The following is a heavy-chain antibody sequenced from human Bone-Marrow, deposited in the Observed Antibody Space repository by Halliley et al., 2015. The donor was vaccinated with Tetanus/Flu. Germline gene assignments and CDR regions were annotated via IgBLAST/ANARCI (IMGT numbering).Heavy chain of an antibody. CDR1: GGPIIDYS. CDR2: IHHSGST. Sequence: TLSLTCTVYGGPIIDYSWSWIRQPPGKGLQWIGYIHHSGSTNYDPSLKSRVTISVDTPKRQFSLKLHSVTAADTAMYYCVRANVDTVMAFDYWGRGLLVTVSS. V-gene: IGHV4-59*01. CDR3: VRANVDTVMAFDY. D-gene: IGHD5-18*01. J-gene: IGHJ4*02.